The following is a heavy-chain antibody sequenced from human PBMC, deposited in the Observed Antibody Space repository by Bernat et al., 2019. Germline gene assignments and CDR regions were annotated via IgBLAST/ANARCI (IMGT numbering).Heavy chain of an antibody. J-gene: IGHJ4*02. CDR3: ETYHPFHY. V-gene: IGHV3-7*03. CDR2: IKPDGSEK. D-gene: IGHD1-14*01. Sequence: EVQLLYSLVVLFQPGGSLRLSFAASGFSFTTYWISWVRQAPGKGLEWVATIKPDGSEKYDVDYVKGRFTISRENAENSLYLQMNSLRAEETDVYYCETYHPFHYWGQGTLVTVSS. CDR1: GFSFTTYW.